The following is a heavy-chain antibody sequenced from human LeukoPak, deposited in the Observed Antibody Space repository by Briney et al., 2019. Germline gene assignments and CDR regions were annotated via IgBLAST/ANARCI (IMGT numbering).Heavy chain of an antibody. CDR1: GDTVSSYNAA. D-gene: IGHD6-6*01. J-gene: IGHJ2*01. CDR3: ARGESIAARLPSSYFDL. V-gene: IGHV6-1*01. CDR2: TYYRSKWYN. Sequence: SQTLSLTCAISGDTVSSYNAAWNWIRQSPSRGLEWLGRTYYRSKWYNDYAVSVRGRITINPDTSKNQFSLKLSSVTAADTAVYYCARGESIAARLPSSYFDLWGRGTLVTVSS.